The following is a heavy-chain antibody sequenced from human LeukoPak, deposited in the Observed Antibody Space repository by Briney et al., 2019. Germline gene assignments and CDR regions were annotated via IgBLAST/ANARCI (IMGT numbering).Heavy chain of an antibody. J-gene: IGHJ5*02. D-gene: IGHD3-22*01. CDR2: ISGSGGST. CDR3: AKDPISSGYYLISAWFDP. CDR1: GLTFSSYA. Sequence: GGSLRLSCAASGLTFSSYAMSWVRQAPGKGLEWVSAISGSGGSTYYADSVKGRFTISRDNSKNTLYLQMNSLRAEDTAVYYCAKDPISSGYYLISAWFDPWGQGTLVTVSS. V-gene: IGHV3-23*01.